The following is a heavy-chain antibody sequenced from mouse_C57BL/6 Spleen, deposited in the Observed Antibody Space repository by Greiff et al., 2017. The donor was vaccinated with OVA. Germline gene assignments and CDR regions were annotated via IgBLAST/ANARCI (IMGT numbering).Heavy chain of an antibody. V-gene: IGHV7-4*01. CDR2: IRNKANGYTP. Sequence: EVKVVESGGGLVQPGASLRLSCAASGFTFTDYYMSWVRQPPGKAPEWLALIRNKANGYTPEYTASVKGRFTISRDNSQNILYLQMNTLRAEDSATYYCVKAYYYGTAAWFAYWGQGTLVTVSA. CDR1: GFTFTDYY. D-gene: IGHD1-1*01. CDR3: VKAYYYGTAAWFAY. J-gene: IGHJ3*01.